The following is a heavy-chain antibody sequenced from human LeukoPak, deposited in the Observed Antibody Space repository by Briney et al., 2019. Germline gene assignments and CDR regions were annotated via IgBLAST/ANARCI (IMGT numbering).Heavy chain of an antibody. Sequence: GGSLRLSCAPSGFTFSRYWMSWVRQAPGKGLEWVANIKQDGSEKYYVDSVKGRFTISRDNAKNSLYLQMNSLRAEDTALYYCARRGNFDYWGQGTLVTVSS. CDR1: GFTFSRYW. D-gene: IGHD3-16*01. J-gene: IGHJ4*02. V-gene: IGHV3-7*02. CDR3: ARRGNFDY. CDR2: IKQDGSEK.